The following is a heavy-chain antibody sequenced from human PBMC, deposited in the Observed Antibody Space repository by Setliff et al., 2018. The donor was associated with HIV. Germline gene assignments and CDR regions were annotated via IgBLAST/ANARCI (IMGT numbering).Heavy chain of an antibody. D-gene: IGHD3-10*01. CDR2: FIPILDIT. CDR1: GDTSSTYA. V-gene: IGHV1-69*10. Sequence: EASVKVSCKASGDTSSTYAINWVRRAPGQGLEWMGQFIPILDITNYAQKFQGRVTITADKSTNTMYMEMTSLTSEDTAVYYCAGPRGDEAFDIWGQGTMVTVSS. CDR3: AGPRGDEAFDI. J-gene: IGHJ3*02.